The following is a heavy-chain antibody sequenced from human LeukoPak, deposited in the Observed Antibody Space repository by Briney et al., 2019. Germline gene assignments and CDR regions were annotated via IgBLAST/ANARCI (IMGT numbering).Heavy chain of an antibody. J-gene: IGHJ4*02. CDR3: ASGATYYYGSGSYSFDY. Sequence: SETLSLTCTVSGGSISSSSYYWGWIRQPPGKGLEWIGSIYYSGSTYYNPSLKSRVTISVDTSRNQFSLKLNSVTAADTAVYYCASGATYYYGSGSYSFDYWGQGTLVTVSS. D-gene: IGHD3-10*01. CDR1: GGSISSSSYY. V-gene: IGHV4-39*07. CDR2: IYYSGST.